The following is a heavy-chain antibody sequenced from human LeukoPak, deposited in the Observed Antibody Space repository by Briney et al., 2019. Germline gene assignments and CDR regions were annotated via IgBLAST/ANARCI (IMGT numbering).Heavy chain of an antibody. D-gene: IGHD3-9*01. Sequence: GESLRLSCAASGFNVSSNYMSWVRQAPGKGLEWVSVIYSGGSTYYADSVKGRFTISRDNSKNTLYLQMNSLRAEDTAVYYCARGPTYYDILTGYEAFDIWGQGTMVTVSS. CDR2: IYSGGST. CDR1: GFNVSSNY. CDR3: ARGPTYYDILTGYEAFDI. V-gene: IGHV3-53*01. J-gene: IGHJ3*02.